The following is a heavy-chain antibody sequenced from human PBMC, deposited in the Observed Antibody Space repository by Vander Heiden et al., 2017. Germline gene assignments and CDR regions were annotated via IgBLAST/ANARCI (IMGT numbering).Heavy chain of an antibody. Sequence: EVQLVESGGGLVKPGGSLRLSCVASGFTFRRSNMNWVRRAPGKGLEWVSSIDSSPATYIYYADSVKGRFTISRDNAKNSLYLQMNSLRVEDTAVYYCARAPYYYGPHYYGMDVWGQGTTVTVSS. D-gene: IGHD3-10*01. CDR1: GFTFRRSN. CDR3: ARAPYYYGPHYYGMDV. V-gene: IGHV3-21*01. CDR2: IDSSPATYI. J-gene: IGHJ6*02.